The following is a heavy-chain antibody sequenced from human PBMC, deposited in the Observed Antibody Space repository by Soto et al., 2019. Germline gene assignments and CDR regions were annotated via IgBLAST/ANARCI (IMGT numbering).Heavy chain of an antibody. CDR3: AKDRYDSSGYYMCYFDY. Sequence: EVQLLESGGGLVQPGGSLRLSCAASGFTFSSYAMSWVRQAPGKGLEWVSAISGSGGSTYYADSVKGRFTISRDNSKNTLYLQMNSLRAEDTAVYYCAKDRYDSSGYYMCYFDYWGQGTLVTVSS. CDR2: ISGSGGST. J-gene: IGHJ4*02. CDR1: GFTFSSYA. D-gene: IGHD3-22*01. V-gene: IGHV3-23*01.